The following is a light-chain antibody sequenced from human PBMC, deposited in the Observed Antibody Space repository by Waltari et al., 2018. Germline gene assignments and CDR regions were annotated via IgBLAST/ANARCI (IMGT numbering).Light chain of an antibody. CDR3: CSYAGSYTYVV. CDR1: SSDVGGYHF. Sequence: QSALPQPRSVYGSPGQSVTISCTGTSSDVGGYHFVSWYQQHPGKAPKLMIYDVSKRPSGVPDRFSGSKSGNTASLTISGLQAEDEADYYCCSYAGSYTYVVFGGGTKLTVL. J-gene: IGLJ2*01. CDR2: DVS. V-gene: IGLV2-11*01.